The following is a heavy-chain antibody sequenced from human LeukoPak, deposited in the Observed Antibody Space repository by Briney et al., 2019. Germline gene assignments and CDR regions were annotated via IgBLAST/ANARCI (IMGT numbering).Heavy chain of an antibody. V-gene: IGHV3-49*04. CDR3: TRDSTSGYFDY. CDR1: GFTFGDYA. D-gene: IGHD5/OR15-5a*01. J-gene: IGHJ4*02. Sequence: GGSLRLSCIASGFTFGDYAMSWVRQAPGKGLEWVGFIRGKAYGGTTEYAASVKGRFTISRDDSKSIAYLQMNSLKTEDTAVYYCTRDSTSGYFDYWGQGTLVTVSS. CDR2: IRGKAYGGTT.